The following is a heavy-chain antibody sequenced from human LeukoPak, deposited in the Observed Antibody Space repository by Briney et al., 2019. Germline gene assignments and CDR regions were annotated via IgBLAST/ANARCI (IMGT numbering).Heavy chain of an antibody. CDR1: GFTFSSYA. Sequence: AGGSLRLSCAASGFTFSSYAMHWVRQAPGKGLEWVAVISYDGSNKYYADSVKGRFTISRDNSKNTLYLQMNSLRAEDTAVYYCAKNFIAAAGRRESNAFDIWGQGTMVTVSS. V-gene: IGHV3-30-3*02. CDR3: AKNFIAAAGRRESNAFDI. CDR2: ISYDGSNK. J-gene: IGHJ3*02. D-gene: IGHD6-13*01.